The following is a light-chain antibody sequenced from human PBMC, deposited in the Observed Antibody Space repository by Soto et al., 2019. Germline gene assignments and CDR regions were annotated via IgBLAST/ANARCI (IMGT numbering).Light chain of an antibody. V-gene: IGLV2-23*02. CDR1: SSDVGSYNL. J-gene: IGLJ1*01. CDR3: FSYPASSPPSF. Sequence: QSALTQPASVSGSPGQSITISCTGTSSDVGSYNLVSWYQQHPGKAPKLMIYEVSKRPSGGSNRFSGSKSGNTASLTISDLQAVDEPVYYCFSYPASSPPSFFGPVPKFPVL. CDR2: EVS.